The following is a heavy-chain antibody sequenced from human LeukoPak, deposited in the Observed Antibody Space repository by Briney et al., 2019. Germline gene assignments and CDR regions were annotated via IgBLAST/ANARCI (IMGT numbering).Heavy chain of an antibody. CDR1: GGSFSDYY. CDR2: IYYSGST. D-gene: IGHD2-2*02. Sequence: PSETLSLTCAVYGGSFSDYYWGWIRQPPGKGLEWIGSIYYSGSTYYNPSLKSRVTISVDTSKNQSSLKLSSVTAADTAVYYCAGITDIVVVPAAIPHPFDYWGQGTLVTVSS. V-gene: IGHV4-39*01. CDR3: AGITDIVVVPAAIPHPFDY. J-gene: IGHJ4*02.